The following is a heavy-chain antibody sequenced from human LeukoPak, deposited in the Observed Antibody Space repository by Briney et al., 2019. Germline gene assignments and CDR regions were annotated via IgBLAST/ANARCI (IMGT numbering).Heavy chain of an antibody. CDR3: ARVFGVGGGYYYYYYMDV. V-gene: IGHV4-4*07. CDR2: IYTSGST. CDR1: GGSISSYY. D-gene: IGHD3-3*01. Sequence: SETLSLTCTGSGGSISSYYWSWIRQPAGKGLEWIGRIYTSGSTNYNPSLKSRVTMSVDTSKNQFSLKLSSVTAADTAVYYCARVFGVGGGYYYYYYMDVWGKGTTVTVSS. J-gene: IGHJ6*03.